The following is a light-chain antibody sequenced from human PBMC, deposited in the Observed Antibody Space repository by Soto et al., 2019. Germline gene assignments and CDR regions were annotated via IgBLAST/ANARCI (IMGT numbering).Light chain of an antibody. Sequence: EIVLTQSPGTLSLSPGERATLSCRASQSVSSSYLAWYQQKPGQAPRLLIYGVSCRATGIPDRFSGSGSGTEFTLTISRLEPEDFAVYYCLQYGSPPGTFGQGTKLEI. CDR1: QSVSSSY. CDR2: GVS. V-gene: IGKV3-20*01. J-gene: IGKJ1*01. CDR3: LQYGSPPGT.